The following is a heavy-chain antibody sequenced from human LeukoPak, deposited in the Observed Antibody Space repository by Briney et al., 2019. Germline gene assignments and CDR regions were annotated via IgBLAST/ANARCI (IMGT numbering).Heavy chain of an antibody. CDR1: GDSISTSNSY. CDR3: ARDVRYYYGSGSYRPYYYYYYMDV. D-gene: IGHD3-10*01. V-gene: IGHV4-39*07. J-gene: IGHJ6*03. CDR2: IYYSGNT. Sequence: SETLSLTCTVSGDSISTSNSYWGWIRQPPGKGLEWIGSIYYSGNTYYNPSLKSRVTMSVDTSKNQFSLKLSSVTAADTAVYYCARDVRYYYGSGSYRPYYYYYYMDVWGKGTTVTISS.